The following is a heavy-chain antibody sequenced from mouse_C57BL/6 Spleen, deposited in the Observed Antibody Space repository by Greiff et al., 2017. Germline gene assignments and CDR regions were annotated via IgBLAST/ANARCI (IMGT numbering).Heavy chain of an antibody. Sequence: QVQLQQPGAELVRPGSSVKLSCKASGYTFTSYWMHWVKQRPIQGLEWIGNIDPSDSETHYNQKFKDKATLTVDKSSSTAYMQLSSLTSEDSAVHCSARGDYYGSSWGYIDVWGTGTTVTVSS. D-gene: IGHD1-1*01. CDR3: ARGDYYGSSWGYIDV. V-gene: IGHV1-52*01. J-gene: IGHJ1*03. CDR2: IDPSDSET. CDR1: GYTFTSYW.